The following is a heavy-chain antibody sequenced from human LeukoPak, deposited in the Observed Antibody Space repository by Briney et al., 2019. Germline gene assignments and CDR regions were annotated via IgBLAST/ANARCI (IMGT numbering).Heavy chain of an antibody. V-gene: IGHV3-7*01. CDR1: GFTFSSYW. Sequence: GGSLRVSCAASGFTFSSYWMSWVRQAPGNGLEWVANIKQDGSEKYYVDSVKGRFTISRDNAKNSLYLQMNSLRAEDTAVYYCARDTPLVRLGELSPNYYYYYGMDVWGQGTTVTVSS. CDR2: IKQDGSEK. D-gene: IGHD3-16*02. J-gene: IGHJ6*02. CDR3: ARDTPLVRLGELSPNYYYYYGMDV.